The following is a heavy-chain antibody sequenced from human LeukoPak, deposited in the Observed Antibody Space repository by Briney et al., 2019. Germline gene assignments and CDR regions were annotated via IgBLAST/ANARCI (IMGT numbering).Heavy chain of an antibody. CDR1: GXSVSSDNDY. CDR2: AHHSGST. V-gene: IGHV4-39*01. Sequence: PSETLSLTCSVSGXSVSSDNDYWVWIRQPPGRGLEWIGTAHHSGSTFYNPSPESRVTISVDTSKSQFSLKLSSVTAADTAVYTCARHVRYKAMDVWGQGTTVTVSS. D-gene: IGHD1-14*01. J-gene: IGHJ6*02. CDR3: ARHVRYKAMDV.